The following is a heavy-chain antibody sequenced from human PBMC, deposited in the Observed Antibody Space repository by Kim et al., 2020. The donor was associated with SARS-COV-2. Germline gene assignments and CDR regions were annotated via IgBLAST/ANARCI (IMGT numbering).Heavy chain of an antibody. D-gene: IGHD2-21*02. V-gene: IGHV3-72*01. Sequence: GGSLRLSCAASGFSFSDHYMDWVRQIPGKGLEWVGRIRNKNKGYTTEHAASVKGRFTISRDDSKNSLYLQMSSLINEDTAIYYCVRAVAMAARDWLESWGQGTLVTVSS. CDR1: GFSFSDHY. J-gene: IGHJ5*01. CDR3: VRAVAMAARDWLES. CDR2: IRNKNKGYTT.